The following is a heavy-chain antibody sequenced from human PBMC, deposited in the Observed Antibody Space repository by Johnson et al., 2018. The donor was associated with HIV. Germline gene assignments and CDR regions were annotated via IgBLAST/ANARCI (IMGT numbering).Heavy chain of an antibody. D-gene: IGHD1-7*01. CDR1: GFTLSSYA. CDR3: AKEEAWKLELRGGDAFDI. V-gene: IGHV3-30-3*01. CDR2: ISYDGSNK. J-gene: IGHJ3*02. Sequence: QVQLVESGGGVVQPGRSLRLSCAASGFTLSSYAMHWVRQAPGKGLEWVAVISYDGSNKYYADSVTGRFTISQDNSKNTLYLQMNSLRPKDTAVYYRAKEEAWKLELRGGDAFDIWGQGTMVTVSS.